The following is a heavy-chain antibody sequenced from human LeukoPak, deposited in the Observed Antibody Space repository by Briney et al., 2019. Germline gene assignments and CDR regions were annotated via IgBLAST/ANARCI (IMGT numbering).Heavy chain of an antibody. V-gene: IGHV3-23*01. CDR2: ISGSGGST. D-gene: IGHD2-15*01. J-gene: IGHJ4*02. CDR3: AKDDVVVVAATARSDY. Sequence: GGSLRLSCAASGFTFSSYAMSWVRQAPGKGLEWVSAISGSGGSTYYADSVRGRFTISRDNSKNTLYLQMNSLRAEDTAVYYCAKDDVVVVAATARSDYWGQGTLVTVSS. CDR1: GFTFSSYA.